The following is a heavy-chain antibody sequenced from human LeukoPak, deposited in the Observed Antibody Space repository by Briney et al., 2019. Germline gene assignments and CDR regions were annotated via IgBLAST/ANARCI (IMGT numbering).Heavy chain of an antibody. D-gene: IGHD2-21*02. CDR1: GYSISSGYY. CDR2: IYHSGST. V-gene: IGHV4-38-2*02. J-gene: IGHJ3*02. Sequence: PSETLSLTCAVSGYSISSGYYWGWIRQPPGKGLEWIGSIYHSGSTYYNPSLKSRVTISVDTSKNQFSLMLSSVTAEDTAVYYCARDLGYCGGDCHRADAFDIWGQGTMVTVSS. CDR3: ARDLGYCGGDCHRADAFDI.